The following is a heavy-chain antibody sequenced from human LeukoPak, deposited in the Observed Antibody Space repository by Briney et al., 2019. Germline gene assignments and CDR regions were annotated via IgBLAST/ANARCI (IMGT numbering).Heavy chain of an antibody. CDR2: INWNGGST. Sequence: GGSLRLSCAASGFTFDDYGMSWVRQAPGKGLEWVSGINWNGGSTGYADSVKGRFTISRDNAKNSLYLQMNSLRAEDTALYYCAKSGTYYYDSSGYPQWGQGTLVTVSS. CDR3: AKSGTYYYDSSGYPQ. V-gene: IGHV3-20*04. CDR1: GFTFDDYG. J-gene: IGHJ4*02. D-gene: IGHD3-22*01.